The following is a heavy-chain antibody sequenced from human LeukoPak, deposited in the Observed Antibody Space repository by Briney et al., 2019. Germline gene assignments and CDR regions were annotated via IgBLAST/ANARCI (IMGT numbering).Heavy chain of an antibody. Sequence: GGSLRLSCAASGFTFSNYGMHWVCQAPGKGLEWVAVIWYDGSNKYYADSVKGRFIISRDNSKNTLYLQMNSLRAEDTAVYYCARDISGYYYFDYWGQGTLVTVSS. V-gene: IGHV3-33*01. CDR1: GFTFSNYG. CDR3: ARDISGYYYFDY. D-gene: IGHD3-22*01. CDR2: IWYDGSNK. J-gene: IGHJ4*02.